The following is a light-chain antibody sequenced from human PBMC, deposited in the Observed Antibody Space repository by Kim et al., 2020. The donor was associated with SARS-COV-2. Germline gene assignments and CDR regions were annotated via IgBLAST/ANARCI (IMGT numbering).Light chain of an antibody. CDR1: QILNNN. V-gene: IGKV3-15*01. CDR3: QKYNNWPPWT. CDR2: TAF. J-gene: IGKJ1*01. Sequence: EVVLTQSPATVSVSLGDSVTLTCRASQILNNNLAWYQQRPGQAPRLLMTTAFSRAPGIPARFSGSGSETEFTLTITSLQSEDFAVYFCQKYNNWPPWTFGQGTKVDIK.